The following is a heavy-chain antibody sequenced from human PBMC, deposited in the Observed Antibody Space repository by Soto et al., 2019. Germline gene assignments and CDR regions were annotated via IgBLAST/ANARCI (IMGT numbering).Heavy chain of an antibody. CDR1: GFTFSSYA. V-gene: IGHV3-30-3*01. CDR3: ARDLGAARPGPFDY. J-gene: IGHJ4*02. CDR2: ISYDGSNK. Sequence: GGSLRLSCAASGFTFSSYAMHWVRQAPGKGLEWVAVISYDGSNKYYADSVKGRFTISRDNSKNTLYLQMNSLRAEDTAVYYCARDLGAARPGPFDYWGQGTLVTVSS. D-gene: IGHD6-6*01.